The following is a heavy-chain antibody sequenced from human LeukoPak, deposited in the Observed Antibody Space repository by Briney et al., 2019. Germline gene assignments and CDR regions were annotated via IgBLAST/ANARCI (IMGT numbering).Heavy chain of an antibody. CDR3: ARGGGSSWYNYYGMDV. D-gene: IGHD6-13*01. CDR2: INHSGST. CDR1: GGSFRGYY. V-gene: IGHV4-34*01. J-gene: IGHJ6*04. Sequence: PSETLSLTCAVYGGSFRGYYWSWIRQPPGKGLEWIGEINHSGSTNYNPPLKSRVTISVDTSKNQFSLKLSSVTAADTAMYYCARGGGSSWYNYYGMDVWGKGTTVTVSS.